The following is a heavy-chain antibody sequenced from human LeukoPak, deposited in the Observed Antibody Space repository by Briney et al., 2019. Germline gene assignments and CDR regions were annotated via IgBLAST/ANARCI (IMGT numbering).Heavy chain of an antibody. D-gene: IGHD6-6*01. CDR3: ARGLFGAAPRLFDY. V-gene: IGHV4-34*01. J-gene: IGHJ4*02. CDR1: GGSFSGYY. CDR2: INHSGST. Sequence: ASETLSLTCAVYGGSFSGYYWSWIRQPPGKGLEWIGEINHSGSTNYNPSLKCRVTISVDTSKNQFSPKLSSVTAADTAVYYCARGLFGAAPRLFDYWGQGTLVTVSS.